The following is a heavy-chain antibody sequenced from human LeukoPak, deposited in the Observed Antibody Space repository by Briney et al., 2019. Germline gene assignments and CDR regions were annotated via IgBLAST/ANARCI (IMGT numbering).Heavy chain of an antibody. D-gene: IGHD2-2*01. CDR2: ISGSGGST. V-gene: IGHV3-23*01. CDR3: AKAPIIVVPAGMPFDY. Sequence: GGSLRLSCAASGFTFSSYAMGWVRQAPGKGLEWVSAISGSGGSTYYADSVKGRFTISRDNSKNTLYLQMNSLRAEDTAVYYCAKAPIIVVPAGMPFDYWGQGTLVTVSS. J-gene: IGHJ4*02. CDR1: GFTFSSYA.